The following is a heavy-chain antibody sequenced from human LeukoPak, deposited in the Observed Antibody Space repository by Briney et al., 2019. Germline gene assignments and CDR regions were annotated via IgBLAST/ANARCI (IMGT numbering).Heavy chain of an antibody. Sequence: GGSLRLSCSASGFAFSSYAMSWVRQAPGKGHEWVSAISGSGGSTYYADSVKGRFTISRDNSKNTLYLQMNSLRAEDTAVYYCSSGAVVTRVDYWGQGTLVTVSS. CDR2: ISGSGGST. CDR3: SSGAVVTRVDY. J-gene: IGHJ4*02. V-gene: IGHV3-23*01. CDR1: GFAFSSYA. D-gene: IGHD4-23*01.